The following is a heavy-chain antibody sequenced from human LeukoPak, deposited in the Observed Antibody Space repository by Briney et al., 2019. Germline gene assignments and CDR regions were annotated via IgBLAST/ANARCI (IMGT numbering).Heavy chain of an antibody. V-gene: IGHV4-39*07. CDR3: ARARRGLHDYVWGSYRYPFDY. J-gene: IGHJ4*02. CDR1: GGSISSSSYY. Sequence: SETLSLTCTVSGGSISSSSYYWGWIRQPPGKGLEWIGSIYYSGSTYYNPSLKSRVTISVDTSKNQFSLKLSSVTAADTAVYYCARARRGLHDYVWGSYRYPFDYWGQGTLVTVSS. D-gene: IGHD3-16*02. CDR2: IYYSGST.